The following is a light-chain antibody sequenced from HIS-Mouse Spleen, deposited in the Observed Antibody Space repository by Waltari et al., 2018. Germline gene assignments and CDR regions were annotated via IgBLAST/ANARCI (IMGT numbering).Light chain of an antibody. Sequence: SYELTQPPSVSVSPGQTARITCSGDALPTTYAYWYQQKSGQAPVLVIYEDSKRPSGIPERFSGSSSGTMATLTISGAQVEDEADYYCYSTDSSGNHRVFGGGTKLTVI. CDR1: ALPTTY. CDR3: YSTDSSGNHRV. V-gene: IGLV3-10*01. CDR2: EDS. J-gene: IGLJ2*01.